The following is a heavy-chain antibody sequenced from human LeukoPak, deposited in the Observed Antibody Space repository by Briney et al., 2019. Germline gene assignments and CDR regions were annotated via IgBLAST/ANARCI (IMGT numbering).Heavy chain of an antibody. CDR2: INSDGSST. J-gene: IGHJ4*02. CDR1: GFTFRKYY. Sequence: GGSLSLSCAASGFTFRKYYMHWVRQAPGKGLVWVSRINSDGSSTTYADSVRGRFTVSRDNAKNTLYLQMNSLKVEDTAMYYCTRVFVGDEYSSSGYWGQGTLVTVSS. CDR3: TRVFVGDEYSSSGY. D-gene: IGHD6-13*01. V-gene: IGHV3-74*03.